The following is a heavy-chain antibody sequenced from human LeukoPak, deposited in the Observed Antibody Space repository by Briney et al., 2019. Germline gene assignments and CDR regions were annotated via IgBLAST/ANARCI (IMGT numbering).Heavy chain of an antibody. Sequence: SETLSLTCTVSGGSISSYYWSWIRQPSGKGLEWIGYIYYSGSTNYNPSLKSRVTISVDTSKNQFSLKLSSVTAADTAVYYCARALYYYDSSRYYFDAFDIWGQGTMVTVSS. CDR3: ARALYYYDSSRYYFDAFDI. D-gene: IGHD3-22*01. V-gene: IGHV4-59*01. CDR2: IYYSGST. J-gene: IGHJ3*02. CDR1: GGSISSYY.